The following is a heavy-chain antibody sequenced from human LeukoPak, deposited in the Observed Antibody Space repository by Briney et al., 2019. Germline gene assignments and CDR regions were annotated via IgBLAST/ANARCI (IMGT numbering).Heavy chain of an antibody. CDR1: GFTFSSYA. D-gene: IGHD6-19*01. CDR3: VRERLGYFDS. V-gene: IGHV3-30*04. CDR2: ISYDGTQK. Sequence: PGRSLRLSCEASGFTFSSYAIHWVRQAPGEGLERVAVISYDGTQKYYADSVKGRFTISRDNSKNILDLQMNSLRAGDTAVYYCVRERLGYFDSWGQGTLVTVSS. J-gene: IGHJ4*02.